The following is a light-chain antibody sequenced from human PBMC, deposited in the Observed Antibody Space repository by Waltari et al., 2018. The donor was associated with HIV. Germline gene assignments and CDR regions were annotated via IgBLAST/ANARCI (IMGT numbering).Light chain of an antibody. CDR1: ALPKNY. Sequence: SYELPQPPSVSVSPGQTARITCAGDALPKNYAYSYQQKSGQAPVLVIYEDSKRPSGIPERFSGSSSGTMATLTISGAQVEDEADYYCYSTDSSGNHRVFGGGTKLTVL. V-gene: IGLV3-10*01. J-gene: IGLJ2*01. CDR2: EDS. CDR3: YSTDSSGNHRV.